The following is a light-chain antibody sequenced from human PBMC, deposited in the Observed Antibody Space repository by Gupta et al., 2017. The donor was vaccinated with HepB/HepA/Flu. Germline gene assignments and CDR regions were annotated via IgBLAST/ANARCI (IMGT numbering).Light chain of an antibody. CDR1: QNVFNTSNNTNH. V-gene: IGKV4-1*01. CDR2: WAS. CDR3: QQYVKARLA. Sequence: DIVVTPSPASLAVSLGERATLNCRSRQNVFNTSNNTNHFAWYQQKGGQLPRLFLYWASTRQSGVPARFSGSGSGTDFTLTITSLQAEDVAVYYCQQYVKARLAFGQGTKVEIK. J-gene: IGKJ1*01.